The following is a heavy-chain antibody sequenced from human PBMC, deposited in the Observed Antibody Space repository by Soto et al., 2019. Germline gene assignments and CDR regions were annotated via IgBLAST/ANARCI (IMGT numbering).Heavy chain of an antibody. CDR1: GGTFSSYA. D-gene: IGHD3-9*01. CDR3: ARGPNLNKGPGGGLVIIKEWFDP. V-gene: IGHV1-69*13. Sequence: GASVKVSCKASGGTFSSYAISWVRQAPGQGLEWMGGIIPIFGTASYAQKFQGRVTITADESTSTAYMELSSLRSEDTAVYYCARGPNLNKGPGGGLVIIKEWFDPWGQGTLVTVSS. CDR2: IIPIFGTA. J-gene: IGHJ5*02.